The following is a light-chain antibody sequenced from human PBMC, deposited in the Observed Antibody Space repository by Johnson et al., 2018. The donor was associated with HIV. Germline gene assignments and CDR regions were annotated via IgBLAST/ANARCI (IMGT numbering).Light chain of an antibody. V-gene: IGLV1-51*01. J-gene: IGLJ1*01. Sequence: QSVLSQPASVSAASGQKVNISCSGSSSNIGNYYVSWYQHLPGTAPKLLIYDNNKRPSGIPDRFSGSKSDTSATLGIAGLQTGDEADYFCGTWDNSLNVYVFGTATKVTVL. CDR2: DNN. CDR1: SSNIGNYY. CDR3: GTWDNSLNVYV.